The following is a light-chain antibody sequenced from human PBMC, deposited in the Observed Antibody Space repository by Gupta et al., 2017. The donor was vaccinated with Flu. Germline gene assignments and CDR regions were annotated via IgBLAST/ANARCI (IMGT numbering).Light chain of an antibody. CDR3: QQRRTYWT. CDR2: DAS. Sequence: EIVLTQSPATLSLSPGERATLSCRASQSVSSYLAWYQQKPGQAPRLLIYDASNSDIGITDSFSGSGGVKDFTLTSSRREDEDCAVYYWQQRRTYWTFGQGTKVEIK. V-gene: IGKV3-11*01. CDR1: QSVSSY. J-gene: IGKJ1*01.